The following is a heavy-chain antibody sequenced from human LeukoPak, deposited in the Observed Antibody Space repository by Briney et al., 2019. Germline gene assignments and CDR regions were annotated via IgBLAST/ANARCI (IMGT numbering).Heavy chain of an antibody. CDR1: GFTFSSYA. CDR3: ARCIAVAGTLDY. CDR2: ISYDGSNK. Sequence: PGRSLRLSCAASGFTFSSYAMHWVRQAPGKGLEWVAVISYDGSNKYYADSVKGRFTISRDNSKNTLYLQMNSLRAEDTAVYYCARCIAVAGTLDYWGQGTLVTVSS. J-gene: IGHJ4*02. V-gene: IGHV3-30-3*01. D-gene: IGHD6-19*01.